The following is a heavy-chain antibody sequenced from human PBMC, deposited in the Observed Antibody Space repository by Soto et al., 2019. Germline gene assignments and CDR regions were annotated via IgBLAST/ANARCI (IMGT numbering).Heavy chain of an antibody. V-gene: IGHV4-39*01. CDR1: GGSISSSSYY. J-gene: IGHJ5*02. Sequence: PSETLSLTCTVSGGSISSSSYYWGWIRQPPGKGLEWIGSIYYSGSTYYNPSLKSRVTISVDTSKNQFSLKLSSVTAADTAVYYCASLGYCSSTSCYSNWFDPWGQGTLVSVSS. CDR2: IYYSGST. CDR3: ASLGYCSSTSCYSNWFDP. D-gene: IGHD2-2*01.